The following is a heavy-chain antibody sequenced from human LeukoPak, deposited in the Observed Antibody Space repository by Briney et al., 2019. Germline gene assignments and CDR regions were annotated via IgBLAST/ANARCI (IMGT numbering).Heavy chain of an antibody. CDR1: GGSISSGGYY. CDR3: ARDQLAAAGMMRASGMDV. D-gene: IGHD6-13*01. CDR2: IYYSGST. V-gene: IGHV4-31*03. J-gene: IGHJ6*02. Sequence: PSETLSLTCTVSGGSISSGGYYWSWIRQHPGKGLEWIGYIYYSGSTYYNPSLKSRVTISVDTSKNQFSLKLSSVTAADTAVYYCARDQLAAAGMMRASGMDVWGQGTTVTVSS.